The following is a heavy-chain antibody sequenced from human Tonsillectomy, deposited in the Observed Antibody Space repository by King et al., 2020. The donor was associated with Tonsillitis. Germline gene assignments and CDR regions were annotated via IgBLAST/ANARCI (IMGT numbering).Heavy chain of an antibody. CDR3: ARGGRWLPNESRFDI. CDR2: INHSGST. J-gene: IGHJ3*02. Sequence: VQLQQWGAGLLKPSETLSLTCAVYGGSFSGYYWSWIRLPPGKGLEWIGEINHSGSTNYNPSLKSRVTISVDTSKNQFSLKLSSVTAADTAVYYCARGGRWLPNESRFDIWGQGTMVTVSS. CDR1: GGSFSGYY. V-gene: IGHV4-34*01. D-gene: IGHD5-24*01.